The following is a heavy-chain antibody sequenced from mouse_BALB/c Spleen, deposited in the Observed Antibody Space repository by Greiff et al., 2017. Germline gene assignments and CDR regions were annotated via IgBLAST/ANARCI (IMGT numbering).Heavy chain of an antibody. V-gene: IGHV5-6-3*01. D-gene: IGHD4-1*01. CDR1: GFTFSSYG. CDR3: AREKLTGSAWFAY. Sequence: EVHLVESGGGLVQPGGSLKLSCAASGFTFSSYGMSWVRQTPDKRLELVATINSNGGSTYYPDSVKGRFTISRDNAKNTLYLQMSSLKSEDTAMYYCAREKLTGSAWFAYWGQGTLVTVSA. J-gene: IGHJ3*01. CDR2: INSNGGST.